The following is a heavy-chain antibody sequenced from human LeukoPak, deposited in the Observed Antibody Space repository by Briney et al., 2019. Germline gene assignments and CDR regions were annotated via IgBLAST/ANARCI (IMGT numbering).Heavy chain of an antibody. CDR1: GFTFDDYA. CDR2: ISGGGGST. Sequence: GGSLRLSCAASGFTFDDYAMHWVRQAPGKGLEWVSLISGGGGSTYYADSVKGRFTISRDNSKNSLYLQMNSLRPQDTDLYYCAKPSSGRRYYFDYWGQGTLVTVSS. V-gene: IGHV3-43*02. J-gene: IGHJ4*02. CDR3: AKPSSGRRYYFDY. D-gene: IGHD6-19*01.